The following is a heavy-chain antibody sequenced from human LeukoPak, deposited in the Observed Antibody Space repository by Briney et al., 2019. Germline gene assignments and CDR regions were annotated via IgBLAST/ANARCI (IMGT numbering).Heavy chain of an antibody. J-gene: IGHJ4*02. D-gene: IGHD1-26*01. Sequence: GGSLRLSCAASRFTFSSYAMSWVPQAPGKGPEWVSGISGSGGSTYYADSAKGRFTISRDNSKNTLYLQMNSLRAEDTAVYYCAKSVSSGTYSYFDYWGQGTLVTVSS. CDR2: ISGSGGST. CDR3: AKSVSSGTYSYFDY. CDR1: RFTFSSYA. V-gene: IGHV3-23*01.